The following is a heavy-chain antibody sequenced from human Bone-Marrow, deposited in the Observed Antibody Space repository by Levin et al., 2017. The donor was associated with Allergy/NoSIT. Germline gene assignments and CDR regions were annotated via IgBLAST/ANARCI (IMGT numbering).Heavy chain of an antibody. CDR1: GFNFGAYG. J-gene: IGHJ5*02. D-gene: IGHD6-19*01. CDR3: ARDGKQWLLSSFDH. Sequence: QSGGSLRLSCAASGFNFGAYGIHWVRQAPGKGFEWITFISFNGSNEEYADSVKGRFTISRDNSKDTVSLQMNSLRVDDTAVYYCARDGKQWLLSSFDHWGQGALVIVSS. V-gene: IGHV3-33*01. CDR2: ISFNGSNE.